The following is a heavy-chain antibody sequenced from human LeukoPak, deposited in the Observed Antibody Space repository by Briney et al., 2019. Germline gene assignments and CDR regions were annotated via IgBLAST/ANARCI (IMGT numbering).Heavy chain of an antibody. V-gene: IGHV1-69*01. CDR3: ARDLTDHYSGRDYYYYMDV. Sequence: GASVKVSCTASGGTFSSYAISWVRQAPGQGLEWMGGIIPIFGTANYAQKFQGRVTITADESTSTAYMELSSLRSEDTAVYYCARDLTDHYSGRDYYYYMDVWGKGTTVTISS. D-gene: IGHD3-10*01. J-gene: IGHJ6*03. CDR1: GGTFSSYA. CDR2: IIPIFGTA.